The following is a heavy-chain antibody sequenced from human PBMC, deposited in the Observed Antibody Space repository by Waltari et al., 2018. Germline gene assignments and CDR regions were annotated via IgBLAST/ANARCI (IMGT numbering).Heavy chain of an antibody. V-gene: IGHV1-69*01. Sequence: QVHLVQSGAEVKKPGSSVKVSCNASAVTFSSYAISWVRRSPVQGLEWMGGIIPIFGTANYAQKFQGRVTITADESTSTAYMELSSLRSEDTAVYYCARVAQGIAAAVIYWYFDLWGRGTLVTVSS. D-gene: IGHD6-13*01. CDR1: AVTFSSYA. CDR3: ARVAQGIAAAVIYWYFDL. J-gene: IGHJ2*01. CDR2: IIPIFGTA.